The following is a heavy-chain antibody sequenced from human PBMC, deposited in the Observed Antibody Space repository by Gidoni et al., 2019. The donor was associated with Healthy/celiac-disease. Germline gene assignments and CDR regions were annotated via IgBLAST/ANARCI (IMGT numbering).Heavy chain of an antibody. D-gene: IGHD3-10*01. CDR1: GVPFSSYA. Sequence: EVQLLESGGGLVQPGGSLRLSCAASGVPFSSYAMSWVPQAPGKGPEWVSAISGSGCSTYYADSVKGRFTISRDNSKNTLYLQMNSLRAEDTAVYYCAKGGVMLWFGELTFDYWGQGTLVTVSS. CDR3: AKGGVMLWFGELTFDY. J-gene: IGHJ4*02. V-gene: IGHV3-23*01. CDR2: ISGSGCST.